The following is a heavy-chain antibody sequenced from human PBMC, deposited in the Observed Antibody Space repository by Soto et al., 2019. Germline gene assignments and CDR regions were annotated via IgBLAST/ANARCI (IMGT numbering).Heavy chain of an antibody. CDR1: GGSISSSNW. CDR2: IYHSGST. Sequence: SETLSLTCAVSGGSISSSNWWSWVRQPPGKGLEWIGEIYHSGSTNYNPSLKSRVTISVDKSKNQFSLKLSSVTAADTAVYYCASATGYYMPRAFDIWGQGTMVTVSS. V-gene: IGHV4-4*02. CDR3: ASATGYYMPRAFDI. D-gene: IGHD3-3*01. J-gene: IGHJ3*02.